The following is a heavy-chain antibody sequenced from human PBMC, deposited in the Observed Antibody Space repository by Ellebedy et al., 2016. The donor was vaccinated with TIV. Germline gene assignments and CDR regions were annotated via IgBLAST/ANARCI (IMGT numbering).Heavy chain of an antibody. Sequence: MPSETLSLTCNVSGGSISALTYQWGWVRQSPGKGLDWIAHSLYSRCTYYNPSLRSRVTISIDTSKSQFSLDLTSVTAADTAVYYCVSVAALRDRYYYYGVGVWGQGTTVTVSS. D-gene: IGHD6-13*01. CDR3: VSVAALRDRYYYYGVGV. CDR1: GGSISALTYQ. V-gene: IGHV4-39*07. CDR2: SLYSRCT. J-gene: IGHJ6*02.